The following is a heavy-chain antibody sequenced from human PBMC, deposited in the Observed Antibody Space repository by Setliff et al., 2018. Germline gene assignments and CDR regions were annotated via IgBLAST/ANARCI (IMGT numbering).Heavy chain of an antibody. V-gene: IGHV1-46*01. CDR2: INTGGGSA. J-gene: IGHJ4*02. D-gene: IGHD1-26*01. Sequence: ASVKVSCKASGYTFTSYYMYWVRQAPGQGLEWMGTINTGGGSASLVDQFQGRVTMTRDTSTSTIYMELASLIYDDTAVYYCARAGDAATNRKGVFEFWGQGTLVTVS. CDR1: GYTFTSYY. CDR3: ARAGDAATNRKGVFEF.